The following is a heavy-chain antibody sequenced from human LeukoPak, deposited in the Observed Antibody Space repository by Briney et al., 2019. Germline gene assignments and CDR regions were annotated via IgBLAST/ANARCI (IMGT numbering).Heavy chain of an antibody. V-gene: IGHV1-8*01. CDR2: MRPNSVET. J-gene: IGHJ4*02. CDR3: ARGPPNCGYDY. Sequence: ASVNVSCKASGCTFTSYDVNGVRQATGHRPEGMGGMRPNSVETGYAQKFQHRVTMTRNTAISTAYMELSSLRPDDTAVYYCARGPPNCGYDYWGPGTLVTVSS. CDR1: GCTFTSYD. D-gene: IGHD7-27*01.